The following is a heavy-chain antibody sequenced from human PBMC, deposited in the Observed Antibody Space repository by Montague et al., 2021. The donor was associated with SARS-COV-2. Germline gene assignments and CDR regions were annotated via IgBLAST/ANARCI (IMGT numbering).Heavy chain of an antibody. Sequence: SETLSLTCAVYGGSFSGYYWSWVRQAPGKGLEWIGEINHSGSTHYNPSLKSRVTISVDTSKNQFSLKLSSVTAADTAVYYCARHERRWLRLYPYYFDYWGQGTLVTVSS. CDR3: ARHERRWLRLYPYYFDY. CDR2: INHSGST. V-gene: IGHV4-34*01. D-gene: IGHD5-12*01. J-gene: IGHJ4*02. CDR1: GGSFSGYY.